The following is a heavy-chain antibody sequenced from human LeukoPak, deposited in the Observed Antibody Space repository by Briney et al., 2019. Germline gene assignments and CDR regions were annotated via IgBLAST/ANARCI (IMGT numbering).Heavy chain of an antibody. CDR3: ARRIVVVTAIRTVDYFDY. D-gene: IGHD2-21*02. J-gene: IGHJ4*02. Sequence: GESLKISCKGSGYSFTSYWIGWVRQMPGKGLEWMGITYPGDSDTRYSPSFQGQVTISADKSISTAYLQWSSLKASDTAMYYCARRIVVVTAIRTVDYFDYWGQGTLVTVSS. V-gene: IGHV5-51*01. CDR1: GYSFTSYW. CDR2: TYPGDSDT.